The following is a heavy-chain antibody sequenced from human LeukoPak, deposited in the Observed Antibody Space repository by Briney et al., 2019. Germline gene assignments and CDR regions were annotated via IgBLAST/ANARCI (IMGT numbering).Heavy chain of an antibody. J-gene: IGHJ5*01. CDR2: MYYSGST. CDR3: ARPYYYDSRIDS. Sequence: SETLALTCTVCGGSISSGDYYWRWIRQPPGKGLEWIGYMYYSGSTYYNPSLKGRVSISLDTSKNKFYLKLSSVTAADTAVYYCARPYYYDSRIDSWGQGTLVTVSS. CDR1: GGSISSGDYY. V-gene: IGHV4-30-4*01. D-gene: IGHD3-22*01.